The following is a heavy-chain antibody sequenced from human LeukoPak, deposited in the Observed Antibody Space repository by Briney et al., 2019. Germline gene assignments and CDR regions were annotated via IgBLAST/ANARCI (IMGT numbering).Heavy chain of an antibody. CDR3: AKDSRPRIQLWYDAFDI. V-gene: IGHV3-23*01. Sequence: PGGSLRLSCAASGFTFSSYSMNWVRQAPGKGLEWVSAVSGSGGSTYYADSVKGRFTISRDNSKNTLYLQMNSLRAEDTAVYYCAKDSRPRIQLWYDAFDIWGQGTMVTVSS. CDR1: GFTFSSYS. D-gene: IGHD5-18*01. J-gene: IGHJ3*02. CDR2: VSGSGGST.